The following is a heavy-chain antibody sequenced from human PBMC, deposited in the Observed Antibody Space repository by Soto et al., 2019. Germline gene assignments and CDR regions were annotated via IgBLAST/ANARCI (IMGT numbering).Heavy chain of an antibody. Sequence: GGSLRLSCEASGFTFSSYWMHWVRQAPGKGLVWVSLINNAGSVTGYADSVRGRFTISRDNAKSTLYLQMDSLRDEDTAVYYCARDLGWAFDSWGQGTLVTVSS. CDR2: INNAGSVT. D-gene: IGHD6-19*01. CDR1: GFTFSSYW. V-gene: IGHV3-74*01. CDR3: ARDLGWAFDS. J-gene: IGHJ5*02.